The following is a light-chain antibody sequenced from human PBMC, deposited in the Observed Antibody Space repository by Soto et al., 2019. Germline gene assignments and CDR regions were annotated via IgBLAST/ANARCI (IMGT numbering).Light chain of an antibody. Sequence: QCALTQPASVSGSPGQSITISCTGTSSDVGGYNHVSWYQIHPGKAPKLIIYEVTSRPSGVSYRFSGSKSGNSASLTISGLQAEDEADYYCSSYASSSSYVFGGGTKVTVL. CDR1: SSDVGGYNH. CDR3: SSYASSSSYV. CDR2: EVT. J-gene: IGLJ1*01. V-gene: IGLV2-14*01.